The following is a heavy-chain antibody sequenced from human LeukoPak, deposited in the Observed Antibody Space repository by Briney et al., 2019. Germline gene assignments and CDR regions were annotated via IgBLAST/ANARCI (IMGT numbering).Heavy chain of an antibody. Sequence: PGGSLRLSCAGSGFTFSFHALSWVRQAPGKGLEWVSAISGSGTDTFYANSVKGRFTISRDNPKNTLYLQMNSLRAEDTAVYYCAKGGGSSCYSPSDYWGQGTLATVSS. CDR2: ISGSGTDT. CDR3: AKGGGSSCYSPSDY. CDR1: GFTFSFHA. J-gene: IGHJ4*02. V-gene: IGHV3-23*01. D-gene: IGHD2-15*01.